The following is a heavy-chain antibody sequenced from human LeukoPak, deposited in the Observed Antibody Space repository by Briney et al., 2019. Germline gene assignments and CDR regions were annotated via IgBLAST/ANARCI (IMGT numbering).Heavy chain of an antibody. CDR3: ARDRCSSTSCYGDLDY. CDR1: GFTFSSYA. Sequence: GGSLRLSCAASGFTFSSYAMHWVRQAPGKGLEWVAVISYDGSNKYYADSVKGRFTISRDNSKNTLYLQMNSLRAEDTAVYYCARDRCSSTSCYGDLDYWGQGTLVTVSS. J-gene: IGHJ4*02. D-gene: IGHD2-2*01. CDR2: ISYDGSNK. V-gene: IGHV3-30-3*01.